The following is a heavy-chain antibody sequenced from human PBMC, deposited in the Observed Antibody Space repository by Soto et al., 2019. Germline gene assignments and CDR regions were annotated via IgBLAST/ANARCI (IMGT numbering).Heavy chain of an antibody. CDR1: GGTFSSYA. CDR2: IIPIFGTA. Sequence: GASVKVSCKASGGTFSSYAISWVRQAPGQGLEWIGGIIPIFGTANYAQKFQGRVTITADTSNNQLSLQLNSVTPDDTAVYYCARLIGDSWLDSWGQGTLVTVSS. CDR3: ARLIGDSWLDS. J-gene: IGHJ5*01. D-gene: IGHD2-8*01. V-gene: IGHV1-69*06.